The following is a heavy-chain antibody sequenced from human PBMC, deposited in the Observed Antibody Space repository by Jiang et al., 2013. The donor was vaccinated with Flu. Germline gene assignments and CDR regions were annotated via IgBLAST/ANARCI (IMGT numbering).Heavy chain of an antibody. Sequence: SVSSNSAAWNWIRQSPSRGLEWLGRTYYRSKWYNDYAVSVKSRITINPDTSKNQFSLQLNSVTPEDTAVYYCARDLSIAAYYYYYYYGMDVWGQGTTVTVSS. J-gene: IGHJ6*02. V-gene: IGHV6-1*01. D-gene: IGHD6-6*01. CDR3: ARDLSIAAYYYYYYYGMDV. CDR2: TYYRSKWYN. CDR1: SVSSNSAA.